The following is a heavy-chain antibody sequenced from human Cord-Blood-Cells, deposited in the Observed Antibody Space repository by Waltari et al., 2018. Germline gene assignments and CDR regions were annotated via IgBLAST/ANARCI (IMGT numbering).Heavy chain of an antibody. V-gene: IGHV4-34*01. CDR2: INHSGST. CDR1: GGSFSGYY. D-gene: IGHD6-6*01. J-gene: IGHJ3*02. CDR3: ARGRRAARGKTDAFDI. Sequence: QVQLQQWGAGLLKPSETLSLTCAVYGGSFSGYYWSWIRQPPGKGLEWIGEINHSGSTNYNPSLKSRVTISVDTSKNQFSLKLSSVTAADTAVYYCARGRRAARGKTDAFDIWGQGTMVTVSS.